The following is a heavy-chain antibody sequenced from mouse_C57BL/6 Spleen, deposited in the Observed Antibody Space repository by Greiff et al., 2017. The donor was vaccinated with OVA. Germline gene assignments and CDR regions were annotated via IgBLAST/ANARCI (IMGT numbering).Heavy chain of an antibody. CDR3: ARGRAIYDGYYEDFDV. CDR1: GYAFSSSW. D-gene: IGHD2-3*01. V-gene: IGHV1-82*01. CDR2: IYPGDGDT. Sequence: VQLQQSGPELVKPGASVKISCKASGYAFSSSWMNWVKQRPGKGLEWIGRIYPGDGDTNYNGKFKGKATLTADKSSSTAYMQLSSLTSEDSAVYFCARGRAIYDGYYEDFDVWGTGTTVTVSS. J-gene: IGHJ1*03.